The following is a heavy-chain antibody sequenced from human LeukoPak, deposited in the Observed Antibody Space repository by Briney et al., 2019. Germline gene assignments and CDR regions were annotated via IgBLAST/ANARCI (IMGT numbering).Heavy chain of an antibody. CDR2: IYHSGST. V-gene: IGHV4-38-2*02. Sequence: SETLSLTCTVSGYSISSGYYWGWIRQPPGKGLEWIGSIYHSGSTYYNPSLKSRVTISVDTSKNQFSLKLSSVTAADTAVYYCARDSSTEGDYWGQGTLVTVSS. D-gene: IGHD4-17*01. CDR1: GYSISSGYY. CDR3: ARDSSTEGDY. J-gene: IGHJ4*02.